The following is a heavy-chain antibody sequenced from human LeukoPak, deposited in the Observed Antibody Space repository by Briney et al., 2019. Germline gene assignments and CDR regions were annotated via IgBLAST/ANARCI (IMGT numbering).Heavy chain of an antibody. D-gene: IGHD2-2*01. V-gene: IGHV4-39*01. CDR1: GGSISSSSYY. Sequence: KASETLSLTCIVSGGSISSSSYYWGWIRQPPGKGLEWIGSIYYSGNTYYNPSLKSRVTISVDTSKNQFSLKLSSVTAADTAVYYCARRGCSASSCYLNPGPFDYWGQGTLVTVSS. J-gene: IGHJ4*02. CDR2: IYYSGNT. CDR3: ARRGCSASSCYLNPGPFDY.